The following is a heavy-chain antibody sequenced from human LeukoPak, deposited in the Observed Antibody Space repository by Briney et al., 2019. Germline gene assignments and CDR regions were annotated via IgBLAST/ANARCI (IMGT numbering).Heavy chain of an antibody. CDR1: GGSIGSSSYY. CDR3: ARITYYDFWSGYYRDYYYYYMDV. V-gene: IGHV4-39*07. Sequence: SETLSLTCTVSGGSIGSSSYYWGWIRQPPGKGLEWIGSIYYSGSTYYNPSLKNRVTISVDTSKNQFSLKLSSVTAADTAVYYCARITYYDFWSGYYRDYYYYYMDVWGKGTTVTVSS. CDR2: IYYSGST. D-gene: IGHD3-3*01. J-gene: IGHJ6*03.